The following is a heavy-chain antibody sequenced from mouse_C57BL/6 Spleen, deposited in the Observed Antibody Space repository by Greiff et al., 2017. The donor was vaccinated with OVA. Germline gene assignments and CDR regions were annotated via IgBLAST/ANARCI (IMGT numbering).Heavy chain of an antibody. CDR1: GYSITSGYY. V-gene: IGHV3-6*01. CDR2: ISYDGSN. Sequence: DVQLQESGPGLVKPSQSLSLTCSVTGYSITSGYYWNWIRQFPGNKLEWMGYISYDGSNNYNPSLKNRISITRDTSKNQFFLKLNSVTTEDTATYYCARDYYGSSFDDWGQGTTLTVSS. CDR3: ARDYYGSSFDD. D-gene: IGHD1-1*01. J-gene: IGHJ2*01.